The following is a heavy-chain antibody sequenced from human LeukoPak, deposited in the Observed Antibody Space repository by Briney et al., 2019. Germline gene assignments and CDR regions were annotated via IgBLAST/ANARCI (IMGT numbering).Heavy chain of an antibody. CDR1: GYTFTSYY. Sequence: ASVKVSCKASGYTFTSYYMHWVRQAPGQGLEWMGIINRSGGSTSYAQKFQGRVTMTRDTSTSTVYMELSSLRSEDTAVYYCARADGGSSSTEGYYYYYMDVWGKGTTVTVSS. D-gene: IGHD6-6*01. CDR3: ARADGGSSSTEGYYYYYMDV. V-gene: IGHV1-46*03. CDR2: INRSGGST. J-gene: IGHJ6*03.